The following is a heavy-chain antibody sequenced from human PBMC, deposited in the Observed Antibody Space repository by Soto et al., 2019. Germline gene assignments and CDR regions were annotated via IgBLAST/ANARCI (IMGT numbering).Heavy chain of an antibody. CDR3: ARTKTNHDFWSGDYYYGMDV. J-gene: IGHJ6*02. CDR1: GFTVSSNY. CDR2: IYSGGST. Sequence: WGSLRLSCAASGFTVSSNYMSWVRQAPGKGLEWVSVIYSGGSTYYADSVKGRFTISRDNSKNTLYLQMNSLRAEDTAVYYCARTKTNHDFWSGDYYYGMDVWGQGTTVTVSS. D-gene: IGHD3-3*01. V-gene: IGHV3-53*01.